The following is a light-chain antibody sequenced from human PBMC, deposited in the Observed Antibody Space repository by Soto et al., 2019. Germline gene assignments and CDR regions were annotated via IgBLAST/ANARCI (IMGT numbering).Light chain of an antibody. V-gene: IGKV3-20*01. CDR3: QQYGSPGT. Sequence: EIVLTQSPATLSLSAVERATLSCRTSQSVSSYSAWYQQXPRQAPXXLIYGATNRATGIPGRFSGSGSGTDFTLTTSRMAPEYFAVYYYQQYGSPGTFGQGTKVDI. CDR1: QSVSSY. J-gene: IGKJ1*01. CDR2: GAT.